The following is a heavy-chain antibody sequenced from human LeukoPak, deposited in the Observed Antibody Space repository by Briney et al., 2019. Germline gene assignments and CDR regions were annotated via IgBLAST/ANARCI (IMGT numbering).Heavy chain of an antibody. CDR1: GGSFSGYY. V-gene: IGHV4-34*01. Sequence: PSETLSLTCAVYGGSFSGYYWSWIRQPPGKGLEWIGEINHSGSTNYNPSLKSRVTISVDTSKNQFSLKLSSVTDADTAVYYCPTVRYCSGGSCYGSSDYWCQGTMVTVSS. CDR2: INHSGST. D-gene: IGHD2-15*01. J-gene: IGHJ4*02. CDR3: PTVRYCSGGSCYGSSDY.